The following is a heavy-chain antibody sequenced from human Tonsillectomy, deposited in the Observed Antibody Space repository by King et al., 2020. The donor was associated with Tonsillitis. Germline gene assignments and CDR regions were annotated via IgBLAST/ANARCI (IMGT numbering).Heavy chain of an antibody. CDR3: ARVHQQQIYYYYMDV. V-gene: IGHV4-31*03. J-gene: IGHJ6*03. CDR2: ISYIWGT. CDR1: GGSISSGDNY. D-gene: IGHD6-13*01. Sequence: QLQESGPGLVKPSQTLSLTCTVSGGSISSGDNYWSWIRQYPGEGLEGIGYISYIWGTYYNPSLKSRVTIFVDRSQNQIFLKLSSVTAADTAVYYCARVHQQQIYYYYMDVWGKGTTVTVSS.